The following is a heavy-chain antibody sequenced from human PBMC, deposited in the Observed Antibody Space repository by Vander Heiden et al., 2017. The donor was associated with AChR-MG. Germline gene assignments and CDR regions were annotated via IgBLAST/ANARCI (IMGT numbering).Heavy chain of an antibody. D-gene: IGHD2-2*02. CDR3: AREGRKVPAAIRRWFDP. Sequence: QVQLVQSGAEVKKPRASVKVSCKASGYTFTGYYMHWVRQAPGQGLEWMGWINPNSGGTNYAQKFQGRVTMTRDTSISTAYMELSRLRSDDTAVYYCAREGRKVPAAIRRWFDPWGQGTLVTVSS. J-gene: IGHJ5*02. CDR2: INPNSGGT. V-gene: IGHV1-2*02. CDR1: GYTFTGYY.